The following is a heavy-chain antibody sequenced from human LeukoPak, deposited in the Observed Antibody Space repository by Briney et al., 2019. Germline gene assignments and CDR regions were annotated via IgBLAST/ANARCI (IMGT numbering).Heavy chain of an antibody. CDR3: ARDHYGGYAYSDY. Sequence: GGSLRLSCAASGFTFSSYWMPWVRQAPGKELEWVAVIWYDGTNKYYADSVRGRFTISRDNSKNTLYLQMNSLRAEDTAVYYCARDHYGGYAYSDYWGQGALVIVSS. D-gene: IGHD5-12*01. J-gene: IGHJ4*02. CDR1: GFTFSSYW. V-gene: IGHV3-33*08. CDR2: IWYDGTNK.